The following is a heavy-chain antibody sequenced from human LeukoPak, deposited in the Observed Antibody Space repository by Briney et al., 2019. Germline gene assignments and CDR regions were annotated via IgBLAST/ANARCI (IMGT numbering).Heavy chain of an antibody. CDR3: ARDRRLGGFDP. J-gene: IGHJ5*02. V-gene: IGHV1-8*01. Sequence: ASVKVSCKASGYTFTSYDINWVRQATGQGLEWMGWMNPNSGNTDYAQKFQGRVTMTRDTSISTAYMELSRLRSDDTAVYYCARDRRLGGFDPWGQGTLVTVSS. D-gene: IGHD5-12*01. CDR2: MNPNSGNT. CDR1: GYTFTSYD.